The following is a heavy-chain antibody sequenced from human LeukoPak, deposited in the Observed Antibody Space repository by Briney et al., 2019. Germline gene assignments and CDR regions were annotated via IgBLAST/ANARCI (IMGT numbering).Heavy chain of an antibody. D-gene: IGHD3-22*01. Sequence: LRLSCAASGFTFSSYGMHWVRQHPGKGLEWIGYINYSGNTYYNPSLKSRVTISVDTSKNQFSLKLSSVTAADTAVYYCAGLVGRYSSGLYYYYFDYWGQGTLVTVSS. CDR3: AGLVGRYSSGLYYYYFDY. CDR2: INYSGNT. V-gene: IGHV4-31*02. J-gene: IGHJ4*02. CDR1: GFTFSSYG.